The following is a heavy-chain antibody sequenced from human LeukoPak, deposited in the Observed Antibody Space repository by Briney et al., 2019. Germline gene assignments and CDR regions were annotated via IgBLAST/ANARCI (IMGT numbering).Heavy chain of an antibody. CDR2: INHSGST. D-gene: IGHD2-2*01. J-gene: IGHJ3*02. V-gene: IGHV4-34*01. CDR3: ARKDCSSTSCYSPFDI. Sequence: SETLSLTCAVYGGSFSGYYWSWIRQPPGKGQEWIGEINHSGSTNYNPSLKSRVTISVDTSKNQFSLKLSSVTAADTAVYYCARKDCSSTSCYSPFDIWGQGTMVTVSS. CDR1: GGSFSGYY.